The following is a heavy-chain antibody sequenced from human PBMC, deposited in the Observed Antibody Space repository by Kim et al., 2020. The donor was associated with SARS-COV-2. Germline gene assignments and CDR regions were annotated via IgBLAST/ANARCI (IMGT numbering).Heavy chain of an antibody. J-gene: IGHJ3*02. CDR2: IIPIFGTA. CDR3: ARDRPRYFDWLPPKFDAFDI. D-gene: IGHD3-9*01. Sequence: SVKVSCKASGGTFSSYAISWVRQAPGQGLEWMGGIIPIFGTANYAQKFQGRVTITADESTSTAYMELSSLRSEDTAVYYCARDRPRYFDWLPPKFDAFDIWGQGTMVTVSS. V-gene: IGHV1-69*13. CDR1: GGTFSSYA.